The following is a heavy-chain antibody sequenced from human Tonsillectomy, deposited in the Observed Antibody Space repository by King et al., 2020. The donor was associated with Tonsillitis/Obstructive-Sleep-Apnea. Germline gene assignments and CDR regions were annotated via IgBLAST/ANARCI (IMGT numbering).Heavy chain of an antibody. CDR1: GYSFTSFW. CDR3: ARLRRSSGWFDP. CDR2: IYPDDSDT. D-gene: IGHD6-6*01. Sequence: VQLVESGAEVKKPGECLRISCKGSGYSFTSFWIGWVRQMPGKGLEWMGIIYPDDSDTRYSPSFQGQVTISADKSISTAYLQWSSLKASDTAIYYCARLRRSSGWFDPWGQGTLVTVSS. J-gene: IGHJ5*02. V-gene: IGHV5-51*03.